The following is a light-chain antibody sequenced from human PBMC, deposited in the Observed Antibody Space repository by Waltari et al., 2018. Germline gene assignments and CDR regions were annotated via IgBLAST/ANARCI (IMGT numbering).Light chain of an antibody. Sequence: SYEVTQPLSVSVALGQTATNTCGGNHLGGTKGYWYQQRPGQAPVLVIYRDTRRPSGIPERFSGSNSGNTATLTISGAQVGDEADYYCQLWDSSTAVVFGGGTRLTVL. CDR3: QLWDSSTAVV. V-gene: IGLV3-9*01. CDR2: RDT. CDR1: HLGGTK. J-gene: IGLJ3*02.